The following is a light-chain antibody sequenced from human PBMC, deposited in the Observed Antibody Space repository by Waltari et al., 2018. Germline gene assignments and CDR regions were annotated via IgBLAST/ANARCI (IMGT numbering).Light chain of an antibody. CDR2: EGS. CDR3: CSYAGSSWVV. CDR1: SSDVGSYNL. J-gene: IGLJ2*01. Sequence: QSALTQPASVSGSPGQSIPISCTGTSSDVGSYNLVSWYQQHPGKAPKLMIYEGSKRPSGVSNRFSGSKSGNTASLTISGLQAEDEADYYCCSYAGSSWVVFGGGTKLTVL. V-gene: IGLV2-23*01.